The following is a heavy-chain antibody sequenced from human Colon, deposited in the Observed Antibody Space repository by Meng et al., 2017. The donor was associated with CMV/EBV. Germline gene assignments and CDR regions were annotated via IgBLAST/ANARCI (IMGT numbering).Heavy chain of an antibody. CDR2: ISPYNGDT. CDR1: GYTFTNFG. Sequence: VQLVQSGAEGKKPGLSVKVSCKTSGYTFTNFGISWVRQAPVQGLEWMAYISPYNGDTNYAQRFQGRVALTTDTSTSTVYMELGSLTSDDTAMYYCARELARGGYWGQGTLVTVSS. V-gene: IGHV1-18*01. CDR3: ARELARGGY. J-gene: IGHJ4*02.